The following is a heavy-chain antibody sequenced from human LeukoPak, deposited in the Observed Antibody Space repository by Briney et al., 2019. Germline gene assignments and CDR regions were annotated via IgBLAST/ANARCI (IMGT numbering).Heavy chain of an antibody. V-gene: IGHV1-69*05. CDR2: IIPVFNSA. CDR1: GGTFNNYV. J-gene: IGHJ6*03. Sequence: ASVRVSCKASGGTFNNYVISWVRQAPGQGLEWMGGIIPVFNSANYAQKFQGRVTITTDESASTAYVELSSLRSEDTAVFYCATSRGGVWGQRVHYYYMDVWGEGTTVTVSS. CDR3: ATSRGGVWGQRVHYYYMDV. D-gene: IGHD3-16*01.